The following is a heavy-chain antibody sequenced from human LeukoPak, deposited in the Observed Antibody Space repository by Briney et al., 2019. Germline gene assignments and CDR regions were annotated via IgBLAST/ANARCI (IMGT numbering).Heavy chain of an antibody. CDR2: INHSGNT. Sequence: SEALSLTCAVYGGSFTGLYWSWIRQPPGKGLEWIGEINHSGNTKYNPSLKSRVTMSVDTSKNQFSLKLTSVTAADTAVYYCARGSRMTNVGVLNAGDYWGQGTLVSASS. CDR1: GGSFTGLY. J-gene: IGHJ4*02. V-gene: IGHV4-34*01. CDR3: ARGSRMTNVGVLNAGDY. D-gene: IGHD3-3*01.